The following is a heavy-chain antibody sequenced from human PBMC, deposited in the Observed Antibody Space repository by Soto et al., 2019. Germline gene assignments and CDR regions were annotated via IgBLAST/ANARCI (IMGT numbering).Heavy chain of an antibody. Sequence: SETLSLTCFVSGYFIGAGGYYWSWIRHHPGKGLEWIGSFYSSGSIIYNPSLRSRVSISGDMSTNQFSMILTSVTAADTARYYCARMYSSGSCWFHHWGQGNLVTVSS. J-gene: IGHJ5*02. CDR3: ARMYSSGSCWFHH. CDR2: FYSSGSI. D-gene: IGHD6-19*01. V-gene: IGHV4-31*02. CDR1: GYFIGAGGYY.